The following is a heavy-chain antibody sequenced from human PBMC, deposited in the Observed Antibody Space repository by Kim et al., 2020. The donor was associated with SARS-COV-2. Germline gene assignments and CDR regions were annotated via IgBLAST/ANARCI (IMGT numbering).Heavy chain of an antibody. CDR2: INTKNGDT. V-gene: IGHV1-18*04. CDR3: ARTKGHDY. D-gene: IGHD2-8*01. Sequence: ASEKVSCKASGYIFSSFGISWVRQAPGQGLEWMGWINTKNGDTKYEQKLQDRVTLTTETSTRTVYMELRSLTSDDTAVYYCARTKGHDYWGQGTLVTVSS. J-gene: IGHJ4*02. CDR1: GYIFSSFG.